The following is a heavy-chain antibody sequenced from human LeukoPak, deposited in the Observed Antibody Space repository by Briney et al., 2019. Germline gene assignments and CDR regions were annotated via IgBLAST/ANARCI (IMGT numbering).Heavy chain of an antibody. CDR1: GFTFDDYG. V-gene: IGHV3-20*04. CDR2: VSWNGGST. CDR3: ARARDYGGNAIFFDY. D-gene: IGHD4-23*01. Sequence: GGSLRLSCAASGFTFDDYGMSWVRQVPGKGLEWVSGVSWNGGSTDYADSVKDRFTVSRDNAKSSLLLQMNSLRAEDTALYYCARARDYGGNAIFFDYWGQGTLVTVSS. J-gene: IGHJ4*02.